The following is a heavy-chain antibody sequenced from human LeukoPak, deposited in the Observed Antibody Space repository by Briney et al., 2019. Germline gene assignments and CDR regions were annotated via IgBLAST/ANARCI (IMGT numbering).Heavy chain of an antibody. D-gene: IGHD6-19*01. CDR1: GGSISRYY. V-gene: IGHV4-4*07. CDR3: ARETEVPGGRSWDF. CDR2: IHPSGTT. J-gene: IGHJ4*02. Sequence: KPSETLSLTCTVSGGSISRYYWTWIRQPAGKGLEWIGRIHPSGTTNHNPSLKSRVIMSLDMSNNQFSLKVRSVTAADTAVYYCARETEVPGGRSWDFWGQGTLVTVSS.